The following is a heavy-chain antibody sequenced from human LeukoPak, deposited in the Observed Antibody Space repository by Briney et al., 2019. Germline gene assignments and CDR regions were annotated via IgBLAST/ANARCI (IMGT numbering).Heavy chain of an antibody. V-gene: IGHV4-38-2*02. CDR3: ARAIFGVVKAFDY. Sequence: PSETLSLTCTVSGYSISSGYYWGWIRQPPGKGLEWIGSIYHSGSTYYNPSLKSRVTISVDTSKNQFSLKLSSVTAADTAVYYCARAIFGVVKAFDYWGQGTLVTVSS. CDR2: IYHSGST. CDR1: GYSISSGYY. J-gene: IGHJ4*02. D-gene: IGHD3-3*01.